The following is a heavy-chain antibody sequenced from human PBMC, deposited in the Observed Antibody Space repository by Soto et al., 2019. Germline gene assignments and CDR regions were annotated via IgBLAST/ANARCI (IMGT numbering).Heavy chain of an antibody. D-gene: IGHD3-16*01. CDR3: ARDLAKGGGSAGFDS. CDR1: GYTFTVYY. CDR2: INPKSGGT. J-gene: IGHJ4*02. Sequence: QVQLVQSGAEVKKPGASVNVSCKASGYTFTVYYMHWVRQAPGQGLEWMGWINPKSGGTMYPQKFQGGVTMTGDTSISTAYMALTRRRSDDTAVYYCARDLAKGGGSAGFDSWGQGTLATVSS. V-gene: IGHV1-2*02.